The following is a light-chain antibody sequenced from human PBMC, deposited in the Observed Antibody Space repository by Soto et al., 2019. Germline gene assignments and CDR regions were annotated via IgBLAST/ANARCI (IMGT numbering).Light chain of an antibody. V-gene: IGLV2-8*01. CDR3: CSTAGRNNYV. J-gene: IGLJ1*01. CDR1: SSDVGGYNY. Sequence: QSALTQPPSASGSPGQSVTISCTGTSSDVGGYNYVSWYQQHPGKAPKLLIHEVSKRPSGVPDRFSGSKSGNTASLTVSGLQAEDEADYYCCSTAGRNNYVFGNGTKLTVL. CDR2: EVS.